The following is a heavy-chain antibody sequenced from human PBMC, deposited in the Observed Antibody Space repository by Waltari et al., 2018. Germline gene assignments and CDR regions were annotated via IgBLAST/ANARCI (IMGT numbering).Heavy chain of an antibody. CDR2: IHYSGGT. J-gene: IGHJ4*02. D-gene: IGHD3-22*01. CDR1: GGSVSSDSSY. V-gene: IGHV4-31*03. CDR3: ARGGYDSSGYHFNT. Sequence: QVQLQESGPGLIKPSQTLSLTCTVSGGSVSSDSSYWSWVRQLPGKGLEWIGYIHYSGGTFYSPSLQSRITMSVDTSENQFSLKLSSVTAADTAVYYCARGGYDSSGYHFNTWGQGTLITVSS.